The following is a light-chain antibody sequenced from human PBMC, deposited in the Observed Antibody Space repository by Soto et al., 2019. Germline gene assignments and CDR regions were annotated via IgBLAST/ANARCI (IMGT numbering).Light chain of an antibody. CDR2: DVA. Sequence: DIQMTQSPSTLTASVGDRVTITCRASQTISSWLAWYQQKPGKAPKLLIFDVAFLESGVPSRFSGSGSGTGFTLTISSLEPDDCAPYYCQPYRTFGQGTKLEIK. J-gene: IGKJ2*01. CDR1: QTISSW. CDR3: QPYRT. V-gene: IGKV1-5*01.